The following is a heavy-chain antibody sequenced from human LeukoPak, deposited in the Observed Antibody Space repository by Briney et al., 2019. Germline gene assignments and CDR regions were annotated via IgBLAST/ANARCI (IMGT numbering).Heavy chain of an antibody. CDR1: GGSFSGYY. Sequence: SETLSLTCAVYGGSFSGYYWSWIRQPPGKGLEWIGYIYYSGSTNYNPSLKSRVTISVDTSKNQFSLKLSSVTAADTAVYYCARVDSNYGFDYWGQGTLVTVSS. D-gene: IGHD4-11*01. CDR3: ARVDSNYGFDY. J-gene: IGHJ4*02. V-gene: IGHV4-59*01. CDR2: IYYSGST.